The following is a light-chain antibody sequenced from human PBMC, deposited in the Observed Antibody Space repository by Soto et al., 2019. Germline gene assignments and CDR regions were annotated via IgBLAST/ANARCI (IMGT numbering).Light chain of an antibody. J-gene: IGKJ4*01. CDR1: QGISSY. CDR2: AAS. V-gene: IGKV1-9*01. Sequence: DIQLTQSPSFLSESVGDRVTTTCRASQGISSYLAGYQQKPGKAPKLLIYAASTLQSGVPSRFSGSGSGTEFTLTISSLQPEDFATYYCQQLNSYPPALTFGGGTKVEIK. CDR3: QQLNSYPPALT.